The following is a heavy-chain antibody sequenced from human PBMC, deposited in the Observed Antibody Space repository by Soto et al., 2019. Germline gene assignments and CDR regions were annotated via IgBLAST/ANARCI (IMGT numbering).Heavy chain of an antibody. V-gene: IGHV1-3*01. CDR2: INAGNGNT. CDR3: ARGITLPTPLDY. D-gene: IGHD1-20*01. CDR1: GYTFTIYA. J-gene: IGHJ4*02. Sequence: CRSSGYTFTIYAIHWVHQAPGQRLEWMGWINAGNGNTKYSQKFQGRVTITRDTSASTAYMELSSLRSEDTAVYYCARGITLPTPLDYWGQGTLVTVSS.